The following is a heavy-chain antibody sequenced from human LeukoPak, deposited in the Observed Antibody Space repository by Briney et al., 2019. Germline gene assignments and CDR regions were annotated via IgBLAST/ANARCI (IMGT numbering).Heavy chain of an antibody. CDR3: ARANSGWYEN. J-gene: IGHJ4*02. V-gene: IGHV3-7*01. CDR2: MKQDESEK. D-gene: IGHD6-19*01. CDR1: GFTFSSYW. Sequence: PGGSLRLSCAASGFTFSSYWMSWVRQAPWKGLEWVANMKQDESEKNYVDSVKGRFTISRDNAKNSLYLQMNSLRAEDTAVYYCARANSGWYENWGQGTLVTVSS.